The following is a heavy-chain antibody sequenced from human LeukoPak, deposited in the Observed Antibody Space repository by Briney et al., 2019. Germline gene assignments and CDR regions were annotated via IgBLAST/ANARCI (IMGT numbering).Heavy chain of an antibody. V-gene: IGHV4-34*01. CDR1: GGSFSGYY. Sequence: SETLSLTCAVYGGSFSGYYWSWIRQPPGKGLEWIGEINHSGSTNYNPSLKSRVTISVDTSKNQFSLKLSSVNAADTAVYYCATGVAAGPFDYWGQGTLVTVSS. CDR3: ATGVAAGPFDY. CDR2: INHSGST. J-gene: IGHJ4*02. D-gene: IGHD6-13*01.